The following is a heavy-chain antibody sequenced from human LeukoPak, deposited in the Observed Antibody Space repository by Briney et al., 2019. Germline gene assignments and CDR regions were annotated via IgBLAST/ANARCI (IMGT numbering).Heavy chain of an antibody. V-gene: IGHV6-1*01. CDR3: AKSYSSGWDFDS. J-gene: IGHJ4*02. CDR2: TYYRSKWYN. D-gene: IGHD6-19*01. CDR1: GGSVSSNTAA. Sequence: SQTLSLTCAVSGGSVSSNTAAWSWIRQSPSRGFEWLGRTYYRSKWYNDFAVSVKGRITIKPDTSKNRFSQQLNSLTPEDTAVYYCAKSYSSGWDFDSWGQGTLVTVSS.